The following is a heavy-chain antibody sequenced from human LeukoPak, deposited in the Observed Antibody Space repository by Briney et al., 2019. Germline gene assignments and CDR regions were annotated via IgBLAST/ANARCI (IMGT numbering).Heavy chain of an antibody. V-gene: IGHV1-2*02. J-gene: IGHJ4*02. CDR3: ARARWATIQRYFDY. CDR2: INPNSGGT. Sequence: ASVKVSCKASGYTFTGYYMHWVRQAPGQGLEWMGWINPNSGGTNYAQKFQGRVTMTRDTSISTACMELSRLRSDDTAVHYCARARWATIQRYFDYWGQGTLVTVSS. CDR1: GYTFTGYY. D-gene: IGHD5-24*01.